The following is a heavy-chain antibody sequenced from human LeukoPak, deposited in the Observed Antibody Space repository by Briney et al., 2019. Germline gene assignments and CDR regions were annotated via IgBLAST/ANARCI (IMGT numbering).Heavy chain of an antibody. CDR3: TRGQPLYSYYYYYMDV. CDR1: GFTFSGSA. V-gene: IGHV3-73*01. D-gene: IGHD2-8*01. CDR2: IRSKANSYAT. J-gene: IGHJ6*03. Sequence: GGSLRLSCAASGFTFSGSAMHWVRQASGKGLEWVGRIRSKANSYATAYAASVKGRFTISRDDSKNTAYLQMNSLKTEDTAVYYCTRGQPLYSYYYYYMDVWGKGTTVTVSS.